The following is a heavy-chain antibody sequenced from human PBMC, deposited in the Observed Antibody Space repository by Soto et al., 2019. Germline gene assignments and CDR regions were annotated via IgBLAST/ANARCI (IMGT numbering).Heavy chain of an antibody. Sequence: EVHLLESGGGLVQPGGSLRLSCAASGFAFSDYAMTWVRQAPGKGLEWVSDISDGDGATHYADSVKGRFTISRDDSKNTMYLQMDSLIAEDAAVYDCAKGRTFFDFCCHGTLVTVSS. J-gene: IGHJ4*01. CDR3: AKGRTFFDF. CDR2: ISDGDGAT. CDR1: GFAFSDYA. D-gene: IGHD3-16*01. V-gene: IGHV3-23*01.